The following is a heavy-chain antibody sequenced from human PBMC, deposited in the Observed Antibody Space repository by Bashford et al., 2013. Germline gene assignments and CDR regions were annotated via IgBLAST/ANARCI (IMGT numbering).Heavy chain of an antibody. CDR3: ARDSDPDFWSGYYQHEYAMDV. D-gene: IGHD3-3*01. J-gene: IGHJ6*02. Sequence: GSLRLSCEASGFNFSKHAMNWVRQCPGKGLEWVSYISSSGRTIHYADSVKGRFTISRDDSQSTLSLHMNSLRAADTAVYYCARDSDPDFWSGYYQHEYAMDVWGQGTTVTVSS. CDR2: ISSSGRTI. CDR1: GFNFSKHA. V-gene: IGHV3-48*01.